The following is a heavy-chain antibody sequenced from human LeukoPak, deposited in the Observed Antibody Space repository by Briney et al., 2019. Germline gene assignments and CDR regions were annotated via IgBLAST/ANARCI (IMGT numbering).Heavy chain of an antibody. D-gene: IGHD5-12*01. CDR1: GYTFTSYY. Sequence: ASVKVSCKASGYTFTSYYMHWVRQAPGQGLEWMGIINPSGGSTSYAQKFQGRVTMTRDTSTSTVYMELSSLRSEDTAVYYCAGGEGLNIVATVNFDYWGQGTLVTVSS. CDR3: AGGEGLNIVATVNFDY. V-gene: IGHV1-46*01. J-gene: IGHJ4*02. CDR2: INPSGGST.